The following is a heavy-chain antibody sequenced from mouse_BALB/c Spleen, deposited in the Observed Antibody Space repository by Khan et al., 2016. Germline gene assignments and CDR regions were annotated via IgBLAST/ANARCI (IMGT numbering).Heavy chain of an antibody. V-gene: IGHV3-2*02. CDR2: IGYSGIT. Sequence: EVQLQESGPGLVKPSQSLSLTCTVTGYSITSDYAWNWIRQFPGNRLEWMGYIGYSGITSYNPSLKSRISITRDTSKNQFFLQLNSVTTEDTGTYYCARRDYGSSCYFDYWGQGTTLTVS. CDR1: GYSITSDYA. D-gene: IGHD1-1*01. CDR3: ARRDYGSSCYFDY. J-gene: IGHJ2*01.